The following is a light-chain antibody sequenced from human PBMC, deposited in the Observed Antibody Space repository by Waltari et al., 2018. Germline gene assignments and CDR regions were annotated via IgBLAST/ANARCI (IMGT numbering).Light chain of an antibody. CDR2: GAT. CDR3: QQYDSSPT. V-gene: IGKV3-20*01. Sequence: EIVLTQSPGTLSLSPGERATLSCRASQTLRAGFLAWYQQKPGQPPRLVIYGATSRAAGIPGRFSGSGSGADFTLTIGRLEPEDFAMYYCQQYDSSPTFGQVTKVEVK. CDR1: QTLRAGF. J-gene: IGKJ1*01.